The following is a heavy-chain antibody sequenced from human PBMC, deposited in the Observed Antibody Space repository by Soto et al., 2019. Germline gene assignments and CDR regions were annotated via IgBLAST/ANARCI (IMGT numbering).Heavy chain of an antibody. D-gene: IGHD1-26*01. CDR1: GFTFRSYS. Sequence: PWGSLRLSCAASGFTFRSYSMNWVRQAPGKGLEWVSSISSSGNSTYYADSVKGRFTISRDNAKNSLYLQVNSLRAEDTAVYYCVREVGALGYWGQGTLVTVPS. CDR3: VREVGALGY. V-gene: IGHV3-21*01. J-gene: IGHJ4*02. CDR2: ISSSGNST.